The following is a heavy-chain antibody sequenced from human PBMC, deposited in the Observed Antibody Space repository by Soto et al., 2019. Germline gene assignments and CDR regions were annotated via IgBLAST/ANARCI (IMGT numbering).Heavy chain of an antibody. D-gene: IGHD1-1*01. CDR3: AIGNRNCWTCDY. V-gene: IGHV1-69*01. J-gene: IGHJ4*02. CDR1: GGTFSNYA. CDR2: IIPLTETP. Sequence: QVQVVQSGAEVKKPGSSVNVSCKASGGTFSNYAISWVRQAPGHGLEWVGGIIPLTETPVYAQTVQGRLTIPAEEIKSAAYMELSSLRSDDTAVYYCAIGNRNCWTCDYWGQGTLVLVSS.